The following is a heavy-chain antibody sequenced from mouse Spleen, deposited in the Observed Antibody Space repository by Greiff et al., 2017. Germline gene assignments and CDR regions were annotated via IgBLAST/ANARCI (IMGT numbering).Heavy chain of an antibody. CDR1: GFTFSSYT. CDR2: ISNGGGST. V-gene: IGHV5-12-2*01. Sequence: EVKLVESGGGLVQPGGSLKLSCAASGFTFSSYTMSWVRQTPEKRLEWVAYISNGGGSTYYPDTVKGRFTISRDNAKNTLYLQMSSLKSEDTAMYYCARHLPSMDYWGQGTSVTVSS. J-gene: IGHJ4*01. D-gene: IGHD5-5*01. CDR3: ARHLPSMDY.